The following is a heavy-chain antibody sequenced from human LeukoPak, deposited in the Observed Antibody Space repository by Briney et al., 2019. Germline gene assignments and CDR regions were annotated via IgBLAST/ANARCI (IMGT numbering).Heavy chain of an antibody. CDR1: GGSISSYY. CDR3: ARGGLISLANTPLGAFDI. V-gene: IGHV4-59*12. D-gene: IGHD3/OR15-3a*01. Sequence: TSETLSLTCTVSGGSISSYYWSWIRQPPGKGLEWIGYIYYSGSTNYNPSLKSRVTISVDTSKNQFSLQLNSVTPEDTAVYYCARGGLISLANTPLGAFDIWAQGTMVSVSS. J-gene: IGHJ3*02. CDR2: IYYSGST.